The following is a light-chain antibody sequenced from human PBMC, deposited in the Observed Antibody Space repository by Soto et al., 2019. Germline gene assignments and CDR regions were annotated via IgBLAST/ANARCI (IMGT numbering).Light chain of an antibody. J-gene: IGKJ4*01. Sequence: EIVMTQSPATLSVSPGERATLSCRASQSVSSNLAWYQQKPGQAPRLLIYGASTRDTGIPARFSGSGYGTEFTLTISSLQSEDFAVYYCQQYNNWPFTFGGGTKVEIK. V-gene: IGKV3-15*01. CDR1: QSVSSN. CDR2: GAS. CDR3: QQYNNWPFT.